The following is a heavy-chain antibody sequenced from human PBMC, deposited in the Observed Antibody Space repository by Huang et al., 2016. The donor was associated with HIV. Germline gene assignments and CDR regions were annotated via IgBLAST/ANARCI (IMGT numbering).Heavy chain of an antibody. CDR3: ARVWGSYFDF. D-gene: IGHD3-16*01. J-gene: IGHJ4*02. CDR1: GFSLNSGRMG. CDR2: IFSNDEK. V-gene: IGHV2-26*01. Sequence: QITLKESGPVLVKPTETLTLTCTVSGFSLNSGRMGVTWMRQPPGRALEWLAQIFSNDEKSYSTSLKSRISISKDTSKSQVFLVMTNMDPADTATYYCARVWGSYFDFWGQGSLVTVSS.